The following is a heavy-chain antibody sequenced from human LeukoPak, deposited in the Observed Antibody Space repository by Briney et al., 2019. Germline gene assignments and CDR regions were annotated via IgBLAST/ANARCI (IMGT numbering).Heavy chain of an antibody. CDR3: VRVAVAGNLNNWFDP. Sequence: PGRSLRLSCAASGFTFSNYGMHWVRQAPGKGLEWVAVIWYDGSNKYYADSVKGRFTISRDNSKNTLYLQMNSLRVEDTAVYYCVRVAVAGNLNNWFDPWGQGTLVTVSS. J-gene: IGHJ5*02. CDR1: GFTFSNYG. V-gene: IGHV3-33*01. CDR2: IWYDGSNK. D-gene: IGHD6-19*01.